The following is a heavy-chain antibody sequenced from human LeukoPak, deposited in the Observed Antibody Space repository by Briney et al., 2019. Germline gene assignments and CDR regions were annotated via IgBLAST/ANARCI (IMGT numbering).Heavy chain of an antibody. V-gene: IGHV3-21*01. Sequence: GGPLTLHCAASGYPFNPYRLNCVRQAPGKGLVWVSTITSSNDYVHYAVSEEALFTISREIRKNSVYVKMNDLRGEHMVVYYCARAIAAAEEHYWGQGPLVTVSS. CDR2: ITSSNDYV. CDR1: GYPFNPYR. CDR3: ARAIAAAEEHY. J-gene: IGHJ4*02. D-gene: IGHD6-13*01.